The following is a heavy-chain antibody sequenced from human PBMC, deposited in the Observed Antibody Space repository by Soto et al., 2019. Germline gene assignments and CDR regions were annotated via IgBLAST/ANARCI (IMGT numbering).Heavy chain of an antibody. V-gene: IGHV4-30-4*01. CDR1: GGSISSGDYY. Sequence: SETLSLTCTVSGGSISSGDYYWSWIRQPPGKGLEWIGYIYYSGSTYYNPSLKSRVTISVDTSKNQFSLKLSSVTAADTAVYYCARGDYYGSGSPLYYYGMEVWGQGTTVTVSS. J-gene: IGHJ6*02. D-gene: IGHD3-10*01. CDR2: IYYSGST. CDR3: ARGDYYGSGSPLYYYGMEV.